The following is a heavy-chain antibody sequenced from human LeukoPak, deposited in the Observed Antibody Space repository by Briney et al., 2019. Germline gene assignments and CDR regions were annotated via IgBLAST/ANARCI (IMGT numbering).Heavy chain of an antibody. D-gene: IGHD3-10*01. Sequence: GGSLRLSCEASGFTFSNYAMHWVRQAPGKGLEYVSAISSEGANTYYGSSVKGRFTISRDNSKNTLYLQMGSLRAEDTAVYYCARDRGLWFGELFEEDGMDVWGQGTTVTVSS. CDR1: GFTFSNYA. CDR3: ARDRGLWFGELFEEDGMDV. V-gene: IGHV3-64*01. CDR2: ISSEGANT. J-gene: IGHJ6*02.